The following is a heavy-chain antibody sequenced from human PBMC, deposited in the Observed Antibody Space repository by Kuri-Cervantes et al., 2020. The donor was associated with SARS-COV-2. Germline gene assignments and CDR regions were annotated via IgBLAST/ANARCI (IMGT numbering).Heavy chain of an antibody. CDR2: ISASGAST. D-gene: IGHD6-19*01. Sequence: GGSLRLSCAASGFTFSSYAMSWVRQAPGKGLEWVSVISASGASTYYADSVKGRFTISSDNSKNTLYLQMNSLRAEDTAVYYCAKVGTSIAVSGRFDYWGQGTLVTVSS. CDR1: GFTFSSYA. CDR3: AKVGTSIAVSGRFDY. V-gene: IGHV3-23*01. J-gene: IGHJ4*02.